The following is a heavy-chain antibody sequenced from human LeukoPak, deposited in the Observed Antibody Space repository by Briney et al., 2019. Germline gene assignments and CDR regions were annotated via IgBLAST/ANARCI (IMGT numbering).Heavy chain of an antibody. CDR2: ITSSGSSI. V-gene: IGHV3-48*03. Sequence: PGGSLRLSCAASGFTFSSYEMNWVRQAPGKGLEGVTYITSSGSSIYYADSVKGRFTISRDSAKNSLYLQMNSLRAEDTAIYYCARVGYGGNYPPYYYYMDVWGKGTTVTVSS. J-gene: IGHJ6*03. D-gene: IGHD4/OR15-4a*01. CDR3: ARVGYGGNYPPYYYYMDV. CDR1: GFTFSSYE.